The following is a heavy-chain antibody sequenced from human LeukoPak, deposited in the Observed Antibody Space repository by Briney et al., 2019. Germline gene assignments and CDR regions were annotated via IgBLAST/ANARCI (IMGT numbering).Heavy chain of an antibody. CDR3: ALRVTTALNAFDI. CDR2: ISDSGSTT. CDR1: GFTFSYYA. D-gene: IGHD1/OR15-1a*01. V-gene: IGHV3-23*01. Sequence: GGSLRLSCAASGFTFSYYAITWVRQAPGKGLEWVSGISDSGSTTSYADSVKGRFTISRDNSNNTLFLQMHNLRAEDTAMYYCALRVTTALNAFDIWGQGTMVTVS. J-gene: IGHJ3*02.